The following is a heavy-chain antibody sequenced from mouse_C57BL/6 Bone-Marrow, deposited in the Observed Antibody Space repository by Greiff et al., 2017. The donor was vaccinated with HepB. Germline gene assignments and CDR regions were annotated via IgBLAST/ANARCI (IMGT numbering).Heavy chain of an antibody. CDR1: GFTFSSYA. V-gene: IGHV5-4*01. J-gene: IGHJ3*01. D-gene: IGHD2-10*02. CDR3: ARDPYDY. CDR2: ISDGGSYT. Sequence: EVNVVESGGGLVKPGGSLKLSCAASGFTFSSYAMSWVRQTPEKRLEWVATISDGGSYTYYPDNVKGRFTISRDNAKNNLYLQMSHLKSEDTAMYYCARDPYDYWGQGTLVTVSA.